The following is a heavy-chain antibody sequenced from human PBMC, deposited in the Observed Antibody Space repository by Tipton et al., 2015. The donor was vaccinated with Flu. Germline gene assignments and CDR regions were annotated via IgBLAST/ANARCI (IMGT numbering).Heavy chain of an antibody. CDR1: GGSFSGYY. J-gene: IGHJ5*02. CDR3: AIIPARFNWFDP. D-gene: IGHD2-2*01. Sequence: TLSLTCAVYGGSFSGYYWSWIRQPPGKGLEWIGEINHSGSTNYNPSLKSRVTISVDTSENQFSLKLSSVTAADTAVYYCAIIPARFNWFDPWGQGTLVTVSS. CDR2: INHSGST. V-gene: IGHV4-34*01.